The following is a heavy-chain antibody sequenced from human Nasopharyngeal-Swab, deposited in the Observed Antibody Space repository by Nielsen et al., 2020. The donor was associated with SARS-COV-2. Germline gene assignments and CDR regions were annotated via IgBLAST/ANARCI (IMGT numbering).Heavy chain of an antibody. D-gene: IGHD3-22*01. CDR2: INHSGST. Sequence: GSLRLSCTVSGGSISSGGYYWSWIRPPPGKGLEWIGEINHSGSTNYNPSLKSRVTISVDTSKNQFSLKLSSVTAADTAVYYCARGHYRSYYYDSSGYYYFFDYWGQGTLVTVSS. CDR3: ARGHYRSYYYDSSGYYYFFDY. V-gene: IGHV4-39*07. J-gene: IGHJ4*02. CDR1: GGSISSGGYY.